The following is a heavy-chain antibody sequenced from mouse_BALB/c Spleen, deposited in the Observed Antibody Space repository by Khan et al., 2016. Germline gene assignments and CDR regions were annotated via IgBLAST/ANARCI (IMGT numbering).Heavy chain of an antibody. J-gene: IGHJ4*01. Sequence: EVQLQESGPGLVNPSQSLSLTCTVTGYSITSDYAWNWIRQFPGNKLEWMGYITYSGSTSYNPSLKSRISITRDTSKNQFFLQLESVTTEDPASYYCASIYRYDRAMDYWGQRTSVTVSS. CDR1: GYSITSDYA. D-gene: IGHD2-14*01. CDR2: ITYSGST. V-gene: IGHV3-2*02. CDR3: ASIYRYDRAMDY.